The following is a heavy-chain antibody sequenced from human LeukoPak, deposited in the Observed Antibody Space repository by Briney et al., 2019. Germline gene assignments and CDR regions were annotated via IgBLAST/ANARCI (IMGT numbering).Heavy chain of an antibody. V-gene: IGHV3-30*04. CDR1: GFTFSSYA. J-gene: IGHJ4*02. CDR2: ISYDGSNK. CDR3: AKDSGFRDYYDSSALDY. D-gene: IGHD3-22*01. Sequence: GGSLRLSCAASGFTFSSYAMHWVRQAPGKGLEWVAVISYDGSNKYYADSVKGRFTISRDNSKNTLNLQMNSLRAEDTAVYYCAKDSGFRDYYDSSALDYWGQGTLVTVSS.